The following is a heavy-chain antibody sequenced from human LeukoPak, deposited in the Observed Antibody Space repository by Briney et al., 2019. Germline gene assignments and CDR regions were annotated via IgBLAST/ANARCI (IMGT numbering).Heavy chain of an antibody. CDR2: ITYSGNP. D-gene: IGHD6-13*01. CDR1: GGSISRSGYY. Sequence: PSETLSLTCTVSGGSISRSGYYWGGIRQPQGKGGEWLVSITYSGNPYYYPSLKSRVPISVDTSKNQFSLKLSSVTAADTAVYYCARRVAAAAAGPGYFDYWGQGTLVTVSS. CDR3: ARRVAAAAAGPGYFDY. V-gene: IGHV4-39*01. J-gene: IGHJ4*02.